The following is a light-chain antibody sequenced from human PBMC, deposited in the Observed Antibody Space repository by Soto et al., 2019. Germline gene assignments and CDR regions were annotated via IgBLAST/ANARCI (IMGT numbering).Light chain of an antibody. CDR2: EVS. CDR3: SSYAGSNNYV. J-gene: IGLJ1*01. CDR1: SSDVGAYNY. Sequence: QSVLTQPPSASGSPGQSVTISCTGTSSDVGAYNYVSWYQFHAGKAPKLIVYEVSKRPSDVPDRFSASKSSNTASLTVSGLQTEDEADYYCSSYAGSNNYVFGIGTKVTVL. V-gene: IGLV2-8*01.